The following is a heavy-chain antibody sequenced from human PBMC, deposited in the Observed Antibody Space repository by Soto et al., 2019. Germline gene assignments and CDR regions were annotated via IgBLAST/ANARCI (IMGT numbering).Heavy chain of an antibody. D-gene: IGHD1-26*01. V-gene: IGHV3-49*03. CDR2: IRSKAYSRTA. CDR1: GFTFGGYG. Sequence: GGSLRLSXSTSGFTFGGYGVSWFRQAPGKGLEWIGFIRSKAYSRTAEYAASVRGRFIISRDDSEGIAYLQMNSLQNEDTGVYYRARDRNGWETRATYYDYWGPGTQVTVSS. J-gene: IGHJ4*02. CDR3: ARDRNGWETRATYYDY.